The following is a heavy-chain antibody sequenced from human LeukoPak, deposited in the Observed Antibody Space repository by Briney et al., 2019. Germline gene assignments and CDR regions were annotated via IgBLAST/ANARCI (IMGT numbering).Heavy chain of an antibody. CDR3: ARSFDSRGYYYYGMDV. D-gene: IGHD3-22*01. J-gene: IGHJ6*02. CDR2: VYYSGST. V-gene: IGHV4-59*01. Sequence: SQTLSLTCTVSGGSISGYYGGWIRQPPEKGLEWIGYVYYSGSTGYNPSLKSRVTISVDTSKNQFSLNLSSVTAADTAVYYCARSFDSRGYYYYGMDVWGQGTTVTVSS. CDR1: GGSISGYY.